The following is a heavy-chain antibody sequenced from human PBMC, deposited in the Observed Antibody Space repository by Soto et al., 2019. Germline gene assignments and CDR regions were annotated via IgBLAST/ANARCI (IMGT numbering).Heavy chain of an antibody. J-gene: IGHJ3*02. D-gene: IGHD3-10*01. CDR3: ERGEWFGELFCAFDI. CDR1: GNSFSSNSAA. CDR2: TYYRSKWYN. Sequence: SPTLTLTCSISGNSFSSNSAAWNWIRQSPSRDLEWLGRTYYRSKWYNDYAVSVKSRITINPDTSKNQFSLQLNSVTPEDTAVYYCERGEWFGELFCAFDIWGQGTMVTVSS. V-gene: IGHV6-1*01.